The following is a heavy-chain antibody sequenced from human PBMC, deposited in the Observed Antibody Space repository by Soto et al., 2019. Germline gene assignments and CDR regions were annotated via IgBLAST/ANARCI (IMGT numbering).Heavy chain of an antibody. J-gene: IGHJ4*02. CDR2: ISTYNGNT. V-gene: IGHV1-18*01. D-gene: IGHD3-22*01. CDR1: GYTFASYG. Sequence: QVQLVQSGAEVKKPGASVKVSCKASGYTFASYGISWVRQAPGQGLEWMGWISTYNGNTNYAQKLQGRVTMTTDTSTGTAYMELRRLRSADTALYYCARDTSGSPDNWGQGTLVTVSS. CDR3: ARDTSGSPDN.